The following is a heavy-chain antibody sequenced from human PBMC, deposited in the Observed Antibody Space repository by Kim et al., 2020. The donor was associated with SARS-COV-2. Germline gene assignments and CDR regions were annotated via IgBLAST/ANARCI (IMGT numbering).Heavy chain of an antibody. J-gene: IGHJ4*02. CDR2: IYPGDSDT. CDR3: ARAVRGGDSSGYYGPEDY. CDR1: GYSFTSYW. V-gene: IGHV5-51*01. Sequence: GESLKISCKGSGYSFTSYWIGWVRQMPGKGLEWMGIIYPGDSDTRYSPSFQGQVTISADKSISTAYLQWSSLKASDTAMYYCARAVRGGDSSGYYGPEDYWGQGTLVTVSS. D-gene: IGHD3-22*01.